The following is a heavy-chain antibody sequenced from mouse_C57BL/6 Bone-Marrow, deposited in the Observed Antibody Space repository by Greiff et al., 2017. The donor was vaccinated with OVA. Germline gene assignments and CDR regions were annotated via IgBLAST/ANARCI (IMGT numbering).Heavy chain of an antibody. D-gene: IGHD1-1*01. Sequence: ESGPGLVKPSQSLSLTCSVTGYSITSGYYWNWIRQFPGNKLEWMGYISYDGSNNYNPSLKNRISITRDTSKNQFFLKLNSVTTEDTATDYCARAYGSSYEYFDYWGQGTTLTVSS. CDR3: ARAYGSSYEYFDY. V-gene: IGHV3-6*01. J-gene: IGHJ2*01. CDR1: GYSITSGYY. CDR2: ISYDGSN.